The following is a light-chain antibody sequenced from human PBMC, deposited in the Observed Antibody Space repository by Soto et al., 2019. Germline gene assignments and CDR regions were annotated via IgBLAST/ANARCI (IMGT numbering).Light chain of an antibody. J-gene: IGLJ1*01. CDR3: SSYTTSNTRQIV. Sequence: QSVMTQPASVSGSPGQSITISCTATSSDIGGYNYVSWYQQHPGKAPKFMIYDVSNRPSRVSNRFSGSKSGNTASLTISGLQAEDEADYYCSSYTTSNTRQIVFGTGTKVTVL. CDR2: DVS. V-gene: IGLV2-14*01. CDR1: SSDIGGYNY.